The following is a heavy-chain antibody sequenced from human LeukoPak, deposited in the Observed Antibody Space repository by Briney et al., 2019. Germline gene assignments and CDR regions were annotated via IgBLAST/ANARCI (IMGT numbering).Heavy chain of an antibody. J-gene: IGHJ5*02. D-gene: IGHD2-15*01. CDR1: GGSISSGSYY. Sequence: PSETLSLTCTVSGGSISSGSYYWSWLRQPPGKGLEWIGRIYTSGSTNYNPSLKSRVTISVDTSKNQFSPKLSSVTAADTAVYYCAREVDYSPPDQFEWFDPWGQGTLVTVSS. CDR3: AREVDYSPPDQFEWFDP. V-gene: IGHV4-61*02. CDR2: IYTSGST.